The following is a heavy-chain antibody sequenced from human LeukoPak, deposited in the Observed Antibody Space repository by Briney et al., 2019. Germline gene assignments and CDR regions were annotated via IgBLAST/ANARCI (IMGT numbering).Heavy chain of an antibody. CDR1: RFTFSYFA. J-gene: IGHJ4*02. CDR3: AKDPHSSSWYYFDS. Sequence: GGSLRLSCAASRFTFSYFAMHWVRQAPGKGLEWVAVLSDDGGNKFYADSVKGRFTISRDNSKNTLYLQMNSLRAEDTAFYYCAKDPHSSSWYYFDSWGQGTLVTVSS. D-gene: IGHD6-13*01. V-gene: IGHV3-30*18. CDR2: LSDDGGNK.